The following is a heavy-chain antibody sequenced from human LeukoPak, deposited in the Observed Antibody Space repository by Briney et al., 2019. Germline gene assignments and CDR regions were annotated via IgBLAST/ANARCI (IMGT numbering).Heavy chain of an antibody. V-gene: IGHV4-61*02. J-gene: IGHJ4*02. D-gene: IGHD4-17*01. Sequence: PSETLSLTCTVSGGSLNSGRDSWSWVRQSAGKGLEWIGRVSSTGSTNYNAALKSRVAISVDTSKNQFSLKLSSVTAADTAVYYCARDSTMTVHWGQGTLVTVSS. CDR2: VSSTGST. CDR3: ARDSTMTVH. CDR1: GGSLNSGRDS.